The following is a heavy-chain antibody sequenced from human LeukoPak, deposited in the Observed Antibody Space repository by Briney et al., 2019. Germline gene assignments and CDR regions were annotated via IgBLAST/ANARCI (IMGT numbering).Heavy chain of an antibody. CDR1: GYTSTGYY. V-gene: IGHV1-2*02. Sequence: ASVKVSCKASGYTSTGYYMHWVRQPPGQGLEWMGWINPNSGGTNYAQKFQGRVTMTRDTSISTAYMELSRLRSDDTAVYYCARVLYDFWSGYYTGEVTFDIWGQGTMVTVSS. CDR2: INPNSGGT. D-gene: IGHD3-3*01. J-gene: IGHJ3*02. CDR3: ARVLYDFWSGYYTGEVTFDI.